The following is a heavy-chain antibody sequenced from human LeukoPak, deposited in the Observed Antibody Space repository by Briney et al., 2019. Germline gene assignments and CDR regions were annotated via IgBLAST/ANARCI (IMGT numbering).Heavy chain of an antibody. CDR2: IYYSGST. CDR3: ASGPYYYGN. Sequence: PSETLSLTCTVSGGSISSYYWSWIRQPPGEGLDWIGYIYYSGSTNYNPSLKSRATMSVDTSKNQFSLKLSSVTAADTAVYYCASGPYYYGNWGQGTLVTVSS. D-gene: IGHD3-22*01. J-gene: IGHJ4*02. CDR1: GGSISSYY. V-gene: IGHV4-59*01.